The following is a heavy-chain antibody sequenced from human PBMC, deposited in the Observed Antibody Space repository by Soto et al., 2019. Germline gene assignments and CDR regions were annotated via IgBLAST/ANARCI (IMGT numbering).Heavy chain of an antibody. CDR3: ARRIESSSPYGADYFDF. Sequence: QVQLVESGGGVVQPGRSLRLSCAASGFTFSSYGMHWVRQAPGKGLEWVAVISFDGTNKYEADSVKGRFTISRDNSKNTLYLQMNSLRPEDTAVYYCARRIESSSPYGADYFDFWGQGTLVTVSS. CDR1: GFTFSSYG. J-gene: IGHJ4*02. V-gene: IGHV3-30*03. D-gene: IGHD6-6*01. CDR2: ISFDGTNK.